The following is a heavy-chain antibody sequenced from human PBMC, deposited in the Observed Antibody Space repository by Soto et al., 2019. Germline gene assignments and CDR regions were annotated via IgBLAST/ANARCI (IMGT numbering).Heavy chain of an antibody. CDR1: GYTFTNYG. D-gene: IGHD3-10*01. Sequence: GASVKVSCKASGYTFTNYGISRVRQAPGQGLEWMGWINPGNGNAKYSQNFQGRVTITRDTSASTAYMELSGLRSEDTAVYYCARGAPPDYWGLGTLVTVSS. J-gene: IGHJ4*02. V-gene: IGHV1-3*01. CDR3: ARGAPPDY. CDR2: INPGNGNA.